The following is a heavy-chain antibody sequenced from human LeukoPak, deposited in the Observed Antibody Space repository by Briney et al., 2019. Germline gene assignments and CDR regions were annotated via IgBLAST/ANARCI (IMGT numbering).Heavy chain of an antibody. J-gene: IGHJ4*02. CDR3: ARLLKSDYIWGSYRAGNYFDY. V-gene: IGHV5-51*01. D-gene: IGHD3-16*02. Sequence: GESLNISCKGSGYSFTSYWIGWVRQMPGKGLGWMGVIYSGDSDPGYSPCFQGQVTISADKSVSHAYLQWSSLKASDTAMYYCARLLKSDYIWGSYRAGNYFDYWGQGTLVTVSS. CDR1: GYSFTSYW. CDR2: IYSGDSDP.